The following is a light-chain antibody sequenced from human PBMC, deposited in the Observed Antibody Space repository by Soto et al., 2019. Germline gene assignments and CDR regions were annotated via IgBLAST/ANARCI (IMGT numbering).Light chain of an antibody. J-gene: IGKJ1*01. CDR3: QQYKDYWT. V-gene: IGKV1-5*03. CDR2: ETS. Sequence: DVQMTQSPSTLSASVGDRVTITCRACQSISRWLAWYQQKPGKAPKLLIYETSSLEDGVPSRFTGSGSGTEFSLTITSLQPDDFATYYCQQYKDYWTFGQGTKVDIK. CDR1: QSISRW.